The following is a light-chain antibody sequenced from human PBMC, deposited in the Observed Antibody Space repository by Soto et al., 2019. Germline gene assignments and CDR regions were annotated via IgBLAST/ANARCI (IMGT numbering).Light chain of an antibody. V-gene: IGKV3-11*01. CDR3: QQRSNWPRLT. J-gene: IGKJ4*01. CDR2: DAS. Sequence: EIVLTQSPATLSLSPGERATLSCRASQSVSSYLAWYQQKPGQAPRLLIYDASNRATGIPARFSGSGPGTDFTLTISSLEPEDFAVYYCQQRSNWPRLTFGGGTKV. CDR1: QSVSSY.